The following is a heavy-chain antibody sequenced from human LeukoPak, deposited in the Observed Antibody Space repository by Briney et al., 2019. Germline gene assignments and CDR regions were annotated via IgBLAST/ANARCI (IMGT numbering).Heavy chain of an antibody. CDR1: GVTFSNYS. CDR3: ARVISGYDFLPDY. Sequence: PGGSLRLSCAASGVTFSNYSMNWVRQAPGKGLEWVTLISYDGVKIYYEDSVKGRFTISRDNSKNTLYLQMNSLRTEDTAVYYCARVISGYDFLPDYWGQGTLVTVSS. V-gene: IGHV3-30*03. D-gene: IGHD5-12*01. J-gene: IGHJ4*02. CDR2: ISYDGVKI.